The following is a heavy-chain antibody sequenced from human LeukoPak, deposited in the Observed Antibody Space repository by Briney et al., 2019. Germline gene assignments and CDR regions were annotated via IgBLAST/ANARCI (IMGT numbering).Heavy chain of an antibody. CDR2: IYTSGST. CDR1: GGSISSYY. J-gene: IGHJ3*02. Sequence: SETLSLTCTVSGGSISSYYWSWIRQPAGKGLEWIGRIYTSGSTNYNPSLKSRVTMSVDTSKNQFSLKLSSVTAADTAVYYCARGGYYYDSSGYCYPWAFDIWGQGTMVTVSS. V-gene: IGHV4-4*07. CDR3: ARGGYYYDSSGYCYPWAFDI. D-gene: IGHD3-22*01.